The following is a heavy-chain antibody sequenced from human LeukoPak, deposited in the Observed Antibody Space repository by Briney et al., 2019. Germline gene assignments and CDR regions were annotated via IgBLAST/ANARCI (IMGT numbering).Heavy chain of an antibody. CDR1: GFTSSTYG. CDR2: TWYDGSNQ. CDR3: AREIRDTGWYVDY. V-gene: IGHV3-33*01. Sequence: GRSLRLSCEASGFTSSTYGMHWVRQAPGKGLEWVAVTWYDGSNQYYADSVKGRFTISRDNSKNTMYLQMDSLRDEDTAVYYCAREIRDTGWYVDYWGQGTLVTVSS. D-gene: IGHD6-19*01. J-gene: IGHJ4*02.